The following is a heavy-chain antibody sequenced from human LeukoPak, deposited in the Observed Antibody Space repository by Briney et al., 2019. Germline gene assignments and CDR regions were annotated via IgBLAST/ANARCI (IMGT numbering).Heavy chain of an antibody. V-gene: IGHV4-34*01. CDR1: GGSFSGYY. CDR3: ARGYLGGN. CDR2: INHSGST. J-gene: IGHJ4*02. D-gene: IGHD3-16*01. Sequence: PSETLSLTCAVYGGSFSGYYWSWIRQPPGKGLEWIGEINHSGSTNYNPSLKSRLTISVDTSKNQFSLKLSSVTAADTAVYYCARGYLGGNWGQGTLVTVSS.